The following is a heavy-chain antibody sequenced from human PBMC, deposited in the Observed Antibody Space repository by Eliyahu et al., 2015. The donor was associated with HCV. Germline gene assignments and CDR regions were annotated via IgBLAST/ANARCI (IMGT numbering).Heavy chain of an antibody. V-gene: IGHV4-59*08. CDR1: GGSINSYY. D-gene: IGHD3-22*01. CDR2: IYYSGST. Sequence: QVQLQESGPGLVKPSETLSLTCTVSGGSINSYYWSWIRQPPGKGLEWIGYIYYSGSTNYNPSLKSRVTISVDTSKNQFFLKLSFVTAADTAVYYCARRPSHYHDTSGSMGHGMDVWGQGTTVTVS. J-gene: IGHJ6*02. CDR3: ARRPSHYHDTSGSMGHGMDV.